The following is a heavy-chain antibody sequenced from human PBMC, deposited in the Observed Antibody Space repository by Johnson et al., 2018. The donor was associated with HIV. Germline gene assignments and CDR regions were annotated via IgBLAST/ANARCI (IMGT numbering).Heavy chain of an antibody. V-gene: IGHV3-30*19. CDR3: ARTQVVYAHFDI. D-gene: IGHD2-8*02. CDR1: GFTFSSYG. J-gene: IGHJ3*02. CDR2: ISYDGSNK. Sequence: QVQLVESGGGVVQPGGSLRLSCAASGFTFSSYGMHWVRQAPGKGLEWVAVISYDGSNKYYADSVKGRFTISRDNSKNTLYLQMNSLRAEDTAVYYCARTQVVYAHFDIWGQGTMVTVSS.